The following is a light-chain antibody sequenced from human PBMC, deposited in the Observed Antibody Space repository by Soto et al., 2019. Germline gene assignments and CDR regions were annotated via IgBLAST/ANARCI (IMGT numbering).Light chain of an antibody. CDR3: QQYNTSLT. CDR2: KAS. J-gene: IGKJ4*01. Sequence: DIQMTQSPSTLSASVGDRVTLTCRASQSISSWLAWYQQKPGKAPKLLIYKASTLQSGVPSRFSGSGSGTEFPLTISRLQPDDFATYYCQQYNTSLTFGGGTKVEIK. V-gene: IGKV1-5*03. CDR1: QSISSW.